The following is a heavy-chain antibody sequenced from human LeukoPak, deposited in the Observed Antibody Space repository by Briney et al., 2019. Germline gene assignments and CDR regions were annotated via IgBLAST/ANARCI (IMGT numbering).Heavy chain of an antibody. CDR2: ISYDGGSG. CDR1: GFSFRTYP. Sequence: GGSLRLSCAASGFSFRTYPVHWVRQAPGRGLECVAAISYDGGSGHYADSVKGRFIISRDNSKNTLYLQMNSLRAEDTAVYYCARELIAAAGTPYFDYWGQGTLVTVSS. CDR3: ARELIAAAGTPYFDY. V-gene: IGHV3-30*04. D-gene: IGHD6-13*01. J-gene: IGHJ4*02.